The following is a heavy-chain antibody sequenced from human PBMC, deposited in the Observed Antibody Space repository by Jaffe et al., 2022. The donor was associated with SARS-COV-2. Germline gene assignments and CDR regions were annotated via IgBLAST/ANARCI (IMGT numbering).Heavy chain of an antibody. CDR1: GFTFSNAW. D-gene: IGHD2-8*01. CDR3: TTNQGRNGVCYSCPATV. CDR2: IKSKTDGGTT. V-gene: IGHV3-15*01. J-gene: IGHJ4*02. Sequence: EVQLVESGGGLVKPGGSLRLSCAASGFTFSNAWMSWVRQAPGKGLEWVGRIKSKTDGGTTDYAAPVKGRFTISRDDSKNTLYLQMNSLKTEDTAVYYCTTNQGRNGVCYSCPATVWGQGTLVTVSS.